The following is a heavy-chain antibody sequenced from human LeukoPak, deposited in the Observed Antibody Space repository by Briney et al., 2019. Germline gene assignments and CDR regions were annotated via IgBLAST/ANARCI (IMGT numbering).Heavy chain of an antibody. CDR2: IHYGGNT. CDR1: GGSISSSSDY. Sequence: SETLSLTCTVSGGSISSSSDYWVWIRQPPGKGLEWIAIIHYGGNTYYNPSLRSRVTISADTSNNQFSLTLNSVTAADTAVYYCARNSDYIYNPSLDTDSFDMWGQGTKVTVSS. CDR3: ARNSDYIYNPSLDTDSFDM. D-gene: IGHD1-14*01. V-gene: IGHV4-39*01. J-gene: IGHJ3*02.